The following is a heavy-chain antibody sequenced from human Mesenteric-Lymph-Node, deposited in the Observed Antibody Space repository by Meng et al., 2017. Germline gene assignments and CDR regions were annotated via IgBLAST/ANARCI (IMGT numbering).Heavy chain of an antibody. J-gene: IGHJ4*02. D-gene: IGHD4-17*01. CDR2: INSDGSST. V-gene: IGHV3-74*01. CDR3: LTTSQSFIVD. Sequence: GESLKISCAASGFTFSSYGMNWVRQAPGKGLVWVSRINSDGSSTSYADSVKGRFTISRDNAKNTLYLQMNSLRAEDTAVYYCLTTSQSFIVDWGQGTLVTVSS. CDR1: GFTFSSYG.